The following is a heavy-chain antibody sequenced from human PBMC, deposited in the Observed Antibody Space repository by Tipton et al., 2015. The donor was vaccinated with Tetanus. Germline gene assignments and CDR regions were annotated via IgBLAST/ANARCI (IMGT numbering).Heavy chain of an antibody. Sequence: QSGPEVKKPGASVKVSCKASGYTFTTYDFNWVRQAPGQGLEWMGWMNPTNGNAGYAQKFQGRVTLTRDTSIATAYMELRDLRSDDAAVYYCARGYLFDYWGQGALVTVSS. CDR3: ARGYLFDY. V-gene: IGHV1-8*01. CDR1: GYTFTTYD. J-gene: IGHJ4*02. D-gene: IGHD2-21*01. CDR2: MNPTNGNA.